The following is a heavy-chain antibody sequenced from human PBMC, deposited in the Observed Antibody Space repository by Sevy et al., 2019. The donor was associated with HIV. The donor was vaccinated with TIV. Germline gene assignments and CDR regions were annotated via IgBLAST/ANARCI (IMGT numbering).Heavy chain of an antibody. CDR2: FDRTDIT. CDR1: GFTLSSYT. CDR3: VRDERAIASHFDY. V-gene: IGHV3-48*02. Sequence: GGSLRLSCEASGFTLSSYTMNWVRQSPEKGLEWVATFDRTDITHYADSVKGRFIISRDTAKNFQFLQMNSLRDDDTAMYFCVRDERAIASHFDYWGRGTLVTVSS. J-gene: IGHJ4*02. D-gene: IGHD2-21*01.